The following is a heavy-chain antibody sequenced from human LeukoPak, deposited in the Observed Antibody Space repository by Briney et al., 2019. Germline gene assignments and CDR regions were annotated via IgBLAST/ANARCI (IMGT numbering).Heavy chain of an antibody. CDR1: AFTFSSYS. CDR3: AGERYSRSSYDAFDM. D-gene: IGHD6-6*01. J-gene: IGHJ3*02. CDR2: ISSSSSYI. Sequence: GGSMRLSCAAAAFTFSSYSMNWVRQAPGKGLESVSPISSSSSYIYYADSVKGRFTISRDNAKNSLSLQMSSLRAEDTAVYYCAGERYSRSSYDAFDMWGQGTMVTVSS. V-gene: IGHV3-21*01.